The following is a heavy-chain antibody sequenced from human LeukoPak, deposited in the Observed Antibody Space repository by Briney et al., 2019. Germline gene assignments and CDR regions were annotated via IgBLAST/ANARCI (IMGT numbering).Heavy chain of an antibody. CDR1: GFTFSSYG. V-gene: IGHV3-33*06. J-gene: IGHJ4*02. CDR2: IWYDGSNK. D-gene: IGHD6-13*01. Sequence: PGGSLRLSCAASGFTFSSYGMHWVRQAPGKGLEWVAVIWYDGSNKYYADSVKGRFTISRDNSKNTLYLQMNSLRAEDTAVYYCAKEASSSSPQFDYWGQGTLVTVSS. CDR3: AKEASSSSPQFDY.